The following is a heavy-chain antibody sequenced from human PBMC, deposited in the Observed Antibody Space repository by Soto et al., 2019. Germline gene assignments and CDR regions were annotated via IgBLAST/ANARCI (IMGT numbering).Heavy chain of an antibody. J-gene: IGHJ3*02. CDR3: ARDGYYAGFDI. V-gene: IGHV3-7*01. Sequence: EVQVVESGGGLVQPGGSLRLSCAGSGFTFRSYYMSWVRQPPGKGLEWVANIKQDGSEKYYVDSVKGRFTISRDNAKNSLFLEMNSLRAEDTAVYYCARDGYYAGFDIWGQGTMVTVSS. CDR1: GFTFRSYY. CDR2: IKQDGSEK. D-gene: IGHD3-10*01.